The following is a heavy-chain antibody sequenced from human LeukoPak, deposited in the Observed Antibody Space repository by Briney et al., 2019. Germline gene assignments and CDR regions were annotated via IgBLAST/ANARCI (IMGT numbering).Heavy chain of an antibody. Sequence: GGSLRLSCAASGFTFSSYSMNWVRQAPGKGLEWVSSISSSSSYIYYADSEKGRFTISRDNAKNSLYLQMNSLRAEDTAVYYCARAREDIVVVVAATPGWFDPWGQGTLVTVSS. CDR3: ARAREDIVVVVAATPGWFDP. D-gene: IGHD2-15*01. CDR2: ISSSSSYI. J-gene: IGHJ5*02. V-gene: IGHV3-21*01. CDR1: GFTFSSYS.